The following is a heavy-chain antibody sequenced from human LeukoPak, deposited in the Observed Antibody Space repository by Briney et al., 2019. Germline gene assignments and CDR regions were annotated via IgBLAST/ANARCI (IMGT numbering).Heavy chain of an antibody. D-gene: IGHD3-10*01. V-gene: IGHV4-59*06. CDR3: AVTYGSGTYYFDY. Sequence: NPSETLSLTCTVSGGSISSYYWSWIRQHPGKGLEWIGYIYYSGSTYYNPSLKSRVTISVDTSKNQFSLKLSSVTAADTAVYYCAVTYGSGTYYFDYWGQGTLVTVSS. J-gene: IGHJ4*02. CDR2: IYYSGST. CDR1: GGSISSYY.